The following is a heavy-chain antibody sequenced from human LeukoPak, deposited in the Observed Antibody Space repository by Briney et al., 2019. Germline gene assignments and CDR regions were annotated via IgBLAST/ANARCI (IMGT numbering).Heavy chain of an antibody. CDR3: ARAPCSGGSCSHSQNYYYYGMDV. D-gene: IGHD2-15*01. Sequence: PGGSLRPSCAASGFTFSNYAMTWVRQAPGKGLEWVSGISGSGGSAYYADSVKGRSTISRDNSNNTLYLQMNSLRAEDTAVYYCARAPCSGGSCSHSQNYYYYGMDVWGQGTTVTVSS. CDR1: GFTFSNYA. J-gene: IGHJ6*02. CDR2: ISGSGGSA. V-gene: IGHV3-23*01.